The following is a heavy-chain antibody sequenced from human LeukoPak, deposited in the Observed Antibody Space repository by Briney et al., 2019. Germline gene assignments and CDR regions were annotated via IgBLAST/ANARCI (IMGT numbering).Heavy chain of an antibody. CDR2: IRYDGSNK. D-gene: IGHD5-18*01. V-gene: IGHV3-30*02. CDR1: GFTFSSYG. J-gene: IGHJ4*02. Sequence: GGPLRLSCAASGFTFSSYGMHWVRQAPGKGLEWVAFIRYDGSNKYYADSVKGRFTISRDNSKNTLYLQMNSLRAEDTAVYYCAKDLQLSFDYWGQGTLVTVSS. CDR3: AKDLQLSFDY.